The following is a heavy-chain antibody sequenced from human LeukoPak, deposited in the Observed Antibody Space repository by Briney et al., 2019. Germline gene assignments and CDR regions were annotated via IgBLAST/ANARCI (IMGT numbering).Heavy chain of an antibody. Sequence: GGSLRLSCAASGFTVSSNYMSWVRQAPGKGLEWVSVIYSGGSTYYADSVKGRFTISRDNSKNTLYLQMNSLRAEDTAVYYCARSDSYSSGPDYWGQGTLVTVSS. V-gene: IGHV3-66*01. D-gene: IGHD6-19*01. CDR2: IYSGGST. J-gene: IGHJ4*02. CDR1: GFTVSSNY. CDR3: ARSDSYSSGPDY.